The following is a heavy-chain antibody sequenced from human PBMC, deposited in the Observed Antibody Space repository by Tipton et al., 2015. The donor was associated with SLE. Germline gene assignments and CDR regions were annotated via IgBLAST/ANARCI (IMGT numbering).Heavy chain of an antibody. CDR3: ARRSSGWSPYFDY. Sequence: LRLSCTVSGGSISSYYWSWIRQPPGKGLEWIGEINHSGSTNYNPSLKSRVTISVDTSKNQFSLKLSSVTAADTAVYYCARRSSGWSPYFDYWGQGTLVTVSS. J-gene: IGHJ4*02. CDR1: GGSISSYY. V-gene: IGHV4-34*01. D-gene: IGHD6-19*01. CDR2: INHSGST.